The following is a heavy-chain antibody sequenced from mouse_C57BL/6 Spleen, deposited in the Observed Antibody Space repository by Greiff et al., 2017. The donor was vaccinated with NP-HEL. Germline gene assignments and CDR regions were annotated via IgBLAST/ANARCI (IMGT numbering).Heavy chain of an antibody. CDR3: ARDRQPFFYAMDY. J-gene: IGHJ4*01. D-gene: IGHD6-1*01. V-gene: IGHV5-16*01. CDR2: INYDGSST. CDR1: GFTFSDYY. Sequence: EVKLVESEGGLVQPGSSMKLSCTASGFTFSDYYMAWVRQVPEKGLEWVANINYDGSSTYYLDSLKSRFIISRDNAKNILYLQMSSLKSEDTATYYCARDRQPFFYAMDYWGQGTSVTVSS.